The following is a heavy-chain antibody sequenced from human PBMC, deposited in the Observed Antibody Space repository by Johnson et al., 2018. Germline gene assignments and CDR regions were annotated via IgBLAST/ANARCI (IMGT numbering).Heavy chain of an antibody. V-gene: IGHV1-69*01. CDR3: ARGMYSSSWYYYYAMDV. CDR1: GGTFSRYA. J-gene: IGHJ6*02. CDR2: IIPIFGTA. D-gene: IGHD6-13*01. Sequence: QVQLVESGAEVKKPGSSVKVSCKASGGTFSRYAISWVRQAPGQGLEWMGGIIPIFGTANYAPKFQDRVTITADESTSTAYLELGSLRSEDTAGFYCARGMYSSSWYYYYAMDVWGQGTTVTVS.